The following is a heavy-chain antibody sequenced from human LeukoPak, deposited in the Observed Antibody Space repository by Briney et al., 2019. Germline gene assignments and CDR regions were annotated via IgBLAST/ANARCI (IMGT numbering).Heavy chain of an antibody. CDR1: GGSFSGYY. CDR3: ARGDYVSWFDP. Sequence: SETLSLTCAVYGGSFSGYYWSWIRQPPGKGLEWIGEINHSGSTNYNPSLKSRVTISVDTSKNQFSLKLSSVTAADTAVYHCARGDYVSWFDPWGQGTLVTVSS. V-gene: IGHV4-34*01. CDR2: INHSGST. J-gene: IGHJ5*02. D-gene: IGHD4-17*01.